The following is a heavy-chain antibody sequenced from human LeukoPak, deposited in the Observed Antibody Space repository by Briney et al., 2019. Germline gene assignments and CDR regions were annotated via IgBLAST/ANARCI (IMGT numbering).Heavy chain of an antibody. CDR1: GFTFSSNW. CDR3: TREDFWSPGWD. D-gene: IGHD3-3*01. J-gene: IGHJ4*02. V-gene: IGHV3-7*01. CDR2: IKQDGSEK. Sequence: GGSLRLSCAASGFTFSSNWMSWVRQAPGKGLEWVANIKQDGSEKYYVDSVKGRFTISRDNAKNSLYLQMNSLRAEDTAVYYCTREDFWSPGWDWGQGTLVTVSS.